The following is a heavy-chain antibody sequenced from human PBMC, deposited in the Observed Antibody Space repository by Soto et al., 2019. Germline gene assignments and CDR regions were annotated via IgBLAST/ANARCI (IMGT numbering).Heavy chain of an antibody. Sequence: PGGSLRLSWVTSGFSFSPYAMSWVRQAPGKGLEWVSGISGSGSNTYYADSVKGRFTISRDNSRNTMFLQMKSLRAEDAAIYFSARGVRSQFDIWGQGTLVTVSS. V-gene: IGHV3-23*01. CDR1: GFSFSPYA. D-gene: IGHD4-17*01. CDR2: ISGSGSNT. J-gene: IGHJ4*02. CDR3: ARGVRSQFDI.